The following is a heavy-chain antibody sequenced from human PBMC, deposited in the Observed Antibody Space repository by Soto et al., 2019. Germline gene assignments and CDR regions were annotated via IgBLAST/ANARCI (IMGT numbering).Heavy chain of an antibody. D-gene: IGHD1-26*01. CDR1: GGAFSNYY. Sequence: QVQLQQWGAGLLKPSETLSLTCAVYGGAFSNYYWSWIRQPPGKGLEWIGEIDRNGGTSYDPSLKSRVTISIEMSKKQFSLKLTSVTAADTAIYYCAGGSPSAWELPFYWGLGDLVTVSS. CDR2: IDRNGGT. J-gene: IGHJ4*02. V-gene: IGHV4-34*01. CDR3: AGGSPSAWELPFY.